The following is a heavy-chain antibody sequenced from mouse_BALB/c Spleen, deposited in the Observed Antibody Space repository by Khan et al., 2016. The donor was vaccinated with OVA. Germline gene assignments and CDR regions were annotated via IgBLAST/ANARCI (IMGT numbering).Heavy chain of an antibody. CDR2: ISYSGST. V-gene: IGHV3-2*02. CDR1: GYSITSGYA. Sequence: EVQLVESGPGLVKPSQSLSLTYTVTGYSITSGYAWNWIRQFPGNKLEWMGYISYSGSTSYNPSLRSRISITRDTSKNQFFLQLNSVTTEDTATYYCARKNYYGYAMDYWGQGTSVTVSS. CDR3: ARKNYYGYAMDY. J-gene: IGHJ4*01. D-gene: IGHD1-1*01.